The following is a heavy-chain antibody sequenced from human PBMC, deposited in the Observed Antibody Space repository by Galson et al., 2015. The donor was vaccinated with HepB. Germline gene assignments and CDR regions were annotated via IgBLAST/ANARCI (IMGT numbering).Heavy chain of an antibody. CDR3: ASIVTTKNAFDI. CDR2: IYSGDSDT. Sequence: QSGAEVKKPGESLKISCKASGNSLSNYSIAWVRQMPGKGLEWMGNIYSGDSDTRYSPSFQGQVTISADKSITTAYLQWSSLKASDTAMYYCASIVTTKNAFDIWGQGTMVTVS. J-gene: IGHJ3*02. D-gene: IGHD5-12*01. V-gene: IGHV5-51*01. CDR1: GNSLSNYS.